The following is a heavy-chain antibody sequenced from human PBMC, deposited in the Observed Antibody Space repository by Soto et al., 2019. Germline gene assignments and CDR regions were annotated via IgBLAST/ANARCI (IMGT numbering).Heavy chain of an antibody. J-gene: IGHJ6*02. Sequence: GGSLRLSCAASGFTFSSYAMSWVRQAPGKGLEWVSAISGSGGSTYYGDSVKGRFTISRDKSKNTMYMQMNSLRAEDTAVYYCAKEGGYSSGWYYYGMDVWGQGTTVTVSS. CDR2: ISGSGGST. CDR3: AKEGGYSSGWYYYGMDV. V-gene: IGHV3-23*01. D-gene: IGHD6-19*01. CDR1: GFTFSSYA.